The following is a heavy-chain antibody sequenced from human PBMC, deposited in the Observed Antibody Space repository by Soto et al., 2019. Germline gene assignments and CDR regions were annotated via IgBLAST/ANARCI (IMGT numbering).Heavy chain of an antibody. CDR1: GGTFSSYT. CDR3: ARDIGGYSDYVPEDS. CDR2: IIPILGIA. Sequence: QVHLVQSGAEVKKHGSSVKVSCKASGGTFSSYTISLVRQAPGQGLEWMGRIIPILGIANYAQKFQGRVTITADKSTSTAYMELRSLRSEDTAMYYCARDIGGYSDYVPEDSWGQGTLVTVSS. J-gene: IGHJ4*02. D-gene: IGHD5-12*01. V-gene: IGHV1-69*08.